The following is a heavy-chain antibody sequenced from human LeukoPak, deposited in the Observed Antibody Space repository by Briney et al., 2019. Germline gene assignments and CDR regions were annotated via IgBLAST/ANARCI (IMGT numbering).Heavy chain of an antibody. CDR2: ITHSGST. J-gene: IGHJ4*02. CDR3: ARRSMYSTSSAFNL. D-gene: IGHD6-6*01. Sequence: PSETLSLTCAVYGGSFGGYYWPWLRQPPGKGLEWIGEITHSGSTNYNPSLKSRVTISVDTSKNQFSLKLSSVTAADTAVFYCARRSMYSTSSAFNLWGQGTLVTVSS. V-gene: IGHV4-34*01. CDR1: GGSFGGYY.